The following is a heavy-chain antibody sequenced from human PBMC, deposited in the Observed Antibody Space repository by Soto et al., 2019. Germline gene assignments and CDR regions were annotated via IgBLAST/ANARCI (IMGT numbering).Heavy chain of an antibody. CDR1: VDSFTSYC. J-gene: IGHJ6*01. CDR2: IYPCDSET. V-gene: IGHV5-51*01. CDR3: PRQGGYSYRSAREDYYYYGMEV. D-gene: IGHD5-18*01. Sequence: GESLKISCKGSVDSFTSYCIGWLRQMPGKGLEWMGIIYPCDSETRYSPSFQGQVTISADKSISTAYLQWSSLKASDTAMYYCPRQGGYSYRSAREDYYYYGMEVWGQGTTVTLSS.